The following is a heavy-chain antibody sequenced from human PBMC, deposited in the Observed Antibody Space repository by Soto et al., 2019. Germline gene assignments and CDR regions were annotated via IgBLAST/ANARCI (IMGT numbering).Heavy chain of an antibody. CDR3: ARHNYDSSGYYHYYYDMEV. V-gene: IGHV4-59*08. J-gene: IGHJ6*02. Sequence: PSETLSLTCTVSGDSISSYYWTWIRQPPGKGLEWIAFIYYGGSINYNPSLKSRVAISVDTSKNQFSLKLSSVTAADTAVYYCARHNYDSSGYYHYYYDMEVWGQGTTVTVS. CDR1: GDSISSYY. CDR2: IYYGGSI. D-gene: IGHD3-22*01.